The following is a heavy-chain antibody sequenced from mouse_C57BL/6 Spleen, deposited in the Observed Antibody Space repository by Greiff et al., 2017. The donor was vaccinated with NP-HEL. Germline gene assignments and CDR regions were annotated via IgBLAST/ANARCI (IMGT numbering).Heavy chain of an antibody. J-gene: IGHJ4*01. V-gene: IGHV1-76*01. CDR1: GYTFTDYY. D-gene: IGHD2-3*01. CDR3: ARSIYDGYYYAMDY. CDR2: IYPGSGNT. Sequence: VQLQQSGAELVRPGASVKLSCKASGYTFTDYYINWVKQRPGQGLEWIARIYPGSGNTYYNEKFKGKSTLTAEKSSSTAYMQLSSLTSEDSAVYFCARSIYDGYYYAMDYWGQGTSVTVSS.